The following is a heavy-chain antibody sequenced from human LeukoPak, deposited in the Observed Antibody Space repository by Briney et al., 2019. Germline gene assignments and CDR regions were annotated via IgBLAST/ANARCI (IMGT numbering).Heavy chain of an antibody. CDR2: ISYDGSNK. J-gene: IGHJ4*02. D-gene: IGHD6-19*01. CDR3: AKDKSIAVAGTAEIDY. Sequence: GGSLRLSCAASGFTFSSYGMHWVRQAPGQGLEWVTVISYDGSNKYYSHSVKGRFTISRDNSKNTLYLQMNSLRAEDTAVYYCAKDKSIAVAGTAEIDYWGQGTLVTVSS. V-gene: IGHV3-30*18. CDR1: GFTFSSYG.